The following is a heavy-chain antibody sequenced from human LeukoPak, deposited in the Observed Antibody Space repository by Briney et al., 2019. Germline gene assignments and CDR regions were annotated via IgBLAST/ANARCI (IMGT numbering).Heavy chain of an antibody. CDR3: ARARIAAAVTYNWFDP. CDR2: IIPIFGIA. V-gene: IGHV1-69*04. CDR1: GGTFSSYA. Sequence: ASVKVSCKASGGTFSSYAISWVRQAPGQGLEWMGRIIPIFGIANYAQKSQGRVTITADKSTSTAYMELSSLRSEDTAVYYCARARIAAAVTYNWFDPWGQGTLVTVSS. D-gene: IGHD6-13*01. J-gene: IGHJ5*02.